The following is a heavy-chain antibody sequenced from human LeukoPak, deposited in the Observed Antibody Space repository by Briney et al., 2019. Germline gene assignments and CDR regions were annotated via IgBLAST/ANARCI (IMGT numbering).Heavy chain of an antibody. CDR1: GGAFSSYA. Sequence: SVKVSFKASGGAFSSYAISWVRQAPGQGLELMGGGIPIFGTGTYENKFQGRGTITADESTSTAYMELSSLRSEDTAVYYCARVGGVYYYDSSGYFDYWGQGTLVTVSS. CDR2: GIPIFGTG. V-gene: IGHV1-69*13. CDR3: ARVGGVYYYDSSGYFDY. D-gene: IGHD3-22*01. J-gene: IGHJ4*02.